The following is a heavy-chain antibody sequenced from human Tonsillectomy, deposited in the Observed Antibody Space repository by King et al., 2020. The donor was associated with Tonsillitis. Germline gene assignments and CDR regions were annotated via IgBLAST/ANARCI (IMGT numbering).Heavy chain of an antibody. CDR2: ISENGDTT. V-gene: IGHV3-23*04. CDR3: VKQYLDAH. J-gene: IGHJ4*02. Sequence: VQLVESGGGLVQPGGSLRLSCAASVFTFSVYAMNWVRQAPGKGLGCVSRISENGDTTDYADSVKGRFTISMDNSRNTLYLQMNTLRAEDTAVYYCVKQYLDAHWGQGALVTVSS. D-gene: IGHD4-11*01. CDR1: VFTFSVYA.